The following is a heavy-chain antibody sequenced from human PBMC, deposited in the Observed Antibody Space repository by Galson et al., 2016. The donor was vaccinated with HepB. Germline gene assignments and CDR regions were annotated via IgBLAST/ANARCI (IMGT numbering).Heavy chain of an antibody. CDR1: GFTFKIYG. D-gene: IGHD4-23*01. CDR3: AKDLERYGGNSAAYYYGMDV. Sequence: SLRLSCAAPGFTFKIYGMHWVRQAPGKGLEWVAVISYAGTYTYYGDPVKGRFTISRDNSKNTLYLQMNSLRPEDTATYYCAKDLERYGGNSAAYYYGMDVWGQGTTVTASS. CDR2: ISYAGTYT. J-gene: IGHJ6*02. V-gene: IGHV3-30*18.